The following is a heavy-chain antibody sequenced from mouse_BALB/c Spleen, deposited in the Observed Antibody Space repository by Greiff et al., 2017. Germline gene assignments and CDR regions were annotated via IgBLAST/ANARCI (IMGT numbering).Heavy chain of an antibody. CDR3: ASGYYGAWFAY. V-gene: IGHV14-3*02. Sequence: EVKLMESGAELVKPGASVKLSCTASGFNIKDTYMHWVKQRPEQGLEWIGRIDPANGNTKYDPKFQGKATITADTSSNTAYLQLSSLTSEDTAVYYCASGYYGAWFAYWGQGTLVTVSA. CDR1: GFNIKDTY. J-gene: IGHJ3*01. CDR2: IDPANGNT. D-gene: IGHD1-1*01.